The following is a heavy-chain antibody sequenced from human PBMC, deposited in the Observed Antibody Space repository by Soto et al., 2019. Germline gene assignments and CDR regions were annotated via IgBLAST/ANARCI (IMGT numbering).Heavy chain of an antibody. CDR1: GGSFSGYY. J-gene: IGHJ3*02. CDR3: ASLRYCSSTSCYPDAFDI. D-gene: IGHD2-2*01. CDR2: IYYSGST. Sequence: PSETLSLTCAVYGGSFSGYYWSWIRQPPGKGLEWIGYIYYSGSTNYNPSLKSRVTISVDTSKNQFSLKLSSVTAADTAVYYCASLRYCSSTSCYPDAFDIWGQGTMVTVSS. V-gene: IGHV4-59*01.